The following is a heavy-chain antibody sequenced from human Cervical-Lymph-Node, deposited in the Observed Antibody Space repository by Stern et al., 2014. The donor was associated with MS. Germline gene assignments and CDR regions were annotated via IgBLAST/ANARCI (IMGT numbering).Heavy chain of an antibody. V-gene: IGHV1-18*01. D-gene: IGHD1-1*01. CDR2: VSTYNGNT. CDR1: GNTFTNTG. J-gene: IGHJ4*02. Sequence: VQLVESGAEVKKPGASVKVSCKASGNTFTNTGINWVRLAPGQGPEWMGWVSTYNGNTKYAQKLRGRVTMTTDTSTSTAYMELRSLRSDDTAVYYCARGDDKTSYDYWGQGTLVTVSS. CDR3: ARGDDKTSYDY.